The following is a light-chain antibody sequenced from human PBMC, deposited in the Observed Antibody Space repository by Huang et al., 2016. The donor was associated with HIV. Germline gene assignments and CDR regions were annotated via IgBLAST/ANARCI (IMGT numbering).Light chain of an antibody. CDR1: QAINTY. J-gene: IGKJ4*01. Sequence: DIQLTQSPSSLSSSVGDRVTLTCRASQAINTYLAWFQQQPGKAPKSLIYGASSLQSGVPSRFSASGSGTDFSLTINSLQPEDFATYYCQQYNSYPLTFGGGTKVEFK. CDR3: QQYNSYPLT. CDR2: GAS. V-gene: IGKV1-16*01.